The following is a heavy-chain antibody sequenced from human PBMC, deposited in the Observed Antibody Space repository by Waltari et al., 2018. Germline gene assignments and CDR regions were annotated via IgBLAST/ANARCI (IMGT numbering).Heavy chain of an antibody. V-gene: IGHV3-48*01. J-gene: IGHJ4*02. CDR3: ARVSAKNVDY. CDR1: GFTFSSYS. Sequence: EVQLVESGGGLVQPGGSLRLSCAASGFTFSSYSMNWVRQAPGKGLEGVSYISSSSSTIYYADSVKGRFTISRDNAKNSLYLQMNSLRAEDTAVYYCARVSAKNVDYWGQGTLVTVSS. CDR2: ISSSSSTI.